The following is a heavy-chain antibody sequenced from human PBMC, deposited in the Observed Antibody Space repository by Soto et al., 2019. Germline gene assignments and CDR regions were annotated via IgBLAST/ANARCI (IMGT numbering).Heavy chain of an antibody. Sequence: GGSLRLSCAPSGFPVSTGWMMWVRQAPGKGLEWVANINQGGSETYYVDSVKGRLTISRDNAKNSLDLQVNSLRAEDTAVYYCVKDNRGSYWGQGTLVTVS. CDR2: INQGGSET. CDR3: VKDNRGSY. D-gene: IGHD3-10*01. J-gene: IGHJ4*02. V-gene: IGHV3-7*01. CDR1: GFPVSTGW.